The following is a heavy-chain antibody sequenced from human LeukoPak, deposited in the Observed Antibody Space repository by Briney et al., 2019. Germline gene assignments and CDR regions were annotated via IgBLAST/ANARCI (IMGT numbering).Heavy chain of an antibody. CDR1: GYTFTGYY. Sequence: ASVKVSCKASGYTFTGYYMHWVRQAPGQGLEWMGWINPNSGGTNYAQKFQGRVTMTRDTSISTAYMELSRLRSDDTAVYYCARDEYESSSYYSWFDPWGQGTLVTVSS. CDR2: INPNSGGT. CDR3: ARDEYESSSYYSWFDP. J-gene: IGHJ5*02. D-gene: IGHD3-22*01. V-gene: IGHV1-2*02.